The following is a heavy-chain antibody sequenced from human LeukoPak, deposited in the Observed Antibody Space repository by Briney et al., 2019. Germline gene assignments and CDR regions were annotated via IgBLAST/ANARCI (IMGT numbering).Heavy chain of an antibody. V-gene: IGHV1-69*13. D-gene: IGHD3-10*01. CDR2: IIPIFGTA. CDR1: GGTFSSYA. Sequence: ASVKVSCKASGGTFSSYAISWVRQAPGQGLEWMGGIIPIFGTANYAQKFQGRVTITADESTRTAYMELSSLRSEDTAVYYCARVKKNDFGELLSFDYWGQGTLVTVSS. CDR3: ARVKKNDFGELLSFDY. J-gene: IGHJ4*02.